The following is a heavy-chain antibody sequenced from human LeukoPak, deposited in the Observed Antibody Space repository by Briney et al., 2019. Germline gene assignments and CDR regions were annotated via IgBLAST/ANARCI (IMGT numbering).Heavy chain of an antibody. D-gene: IGHD3-9*01. CDR3: AKDPTSVGGRHDWLLDS. Sequence: GGSLRLSCVASGFTFSDYAMNWVRQAPGKGLEWVSTIGFGDDSAYYADSVKGRFTISRDNSKNTLYLQMNYLRAEDTAVYYCAKDPTSVGGRHDWLLDSWGQGTLVTVSS. CDR2: IGFGDDSA. CDR1: GFTFSDYA. V-gene: IGHV3-23*01. J-gene: IGHJ5*02.